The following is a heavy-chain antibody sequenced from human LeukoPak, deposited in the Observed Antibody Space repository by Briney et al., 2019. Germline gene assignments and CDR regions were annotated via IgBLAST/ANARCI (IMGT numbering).Heavy chain of an antibody. CDR1: AYTFTDYA. Sequence: ASVKVSCKASAYTFTDYAIHWVRQAPGQRLEWMGWINAGNGDTKYSQKFQGRVTITRDTSASTAYMELSSLRSEDTAVYYCARDRWVTTVNFDYWGQGTLVTVSS. J-gene: IGHJ4*02. CDR3: ARDRWVTTVNFDY. CDR2: INAGNGDT. D-gene: IGHD4-17*01. V-gene: IGHV1-3*01.